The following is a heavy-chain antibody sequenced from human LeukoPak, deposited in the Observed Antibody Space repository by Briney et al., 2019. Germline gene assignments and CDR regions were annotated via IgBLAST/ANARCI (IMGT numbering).Heavy chain of an antibody. D-gene: IGHD1-26*01. CDR1: GFTFSSYG. CDR3: AKDSGSGLAFDY. J-gene: IGHJ4*02. CDR2: ISYDGSNK. Sequence: PGGSLRLSCAASGFTFSSYGMHWVRQAPGKGLEWVAVISYDGSNKYYADSVKGRFTISRDNSKNTLYLQMNSLRAEDTAVYYCAKDSGSGLAFDYWGQGTLVTVSS. V-gene: IGHV3-30*18.